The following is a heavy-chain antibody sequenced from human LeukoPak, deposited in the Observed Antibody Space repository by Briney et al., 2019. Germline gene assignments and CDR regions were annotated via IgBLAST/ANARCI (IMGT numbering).Heavy chain of an antibody. CDR1: GFTFSYYG. D-gene: IGHD6-19*01. CDR3: VKDARRTSGWYYFDS. J-gene: IGHJ4*02. Sequence: GGSLRLSCTASGFTFSYYGMGWVRQAPGKGLEWVSCITDSGDSTYFADSMKGRFTISRDNSKNTLYLQMDSLRADDTDVYYCVKDARRTSGWYYFDSWGQGVLVTVSS. CDR2: ITDSGDST. V-gene: IGHV3-23*01.